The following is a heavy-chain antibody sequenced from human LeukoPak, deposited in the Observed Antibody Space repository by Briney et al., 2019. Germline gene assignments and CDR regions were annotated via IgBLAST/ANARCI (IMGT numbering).Heavy chain of an antibody. CDR3: ARVSTNGDYTTFDY. CDR1: EFTFTSSA. Sequence: GASVKVSCKASEFTFTSSAMQWVRQARGQRLEWIGWIVVGSGNTNYAQKFQERVTITTDTSTSTAYMELRSLRSDDTAVYYCARVSTNGDYTTFDYWGQGTLVTVSS. CDR2: IVVGSGNT. J-gene: IGHJ4*02. V-gene: IGHV1-58*02. D-gene: IGHD4-17*01.